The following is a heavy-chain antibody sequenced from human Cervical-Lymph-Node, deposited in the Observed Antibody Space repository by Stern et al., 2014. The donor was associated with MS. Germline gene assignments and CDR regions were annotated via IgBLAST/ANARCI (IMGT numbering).Heavy chain of an antibody. D-gene: IGHD6-13*01. Sequence: QVQLQESGPGLVKPSGTLSLTCAVSGGSISSSNWWSWVRQPPGKGLEWIGEIYHSGSTNYNPSLKSQVTISVDKSKNQFSLKLSSVTAADTAVYYCARTTPYSASWYHDALDVWGQGTTVTVSS. CDR3: ARTTPYSASWYHDALDV. J-gene: IGHJ6*02. CDR2: IYHSGST. V-gene: IGHV4-4*02. CDR1: GGSISSSNW.